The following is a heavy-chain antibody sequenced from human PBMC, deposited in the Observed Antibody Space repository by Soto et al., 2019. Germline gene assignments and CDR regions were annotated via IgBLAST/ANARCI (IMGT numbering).Heavy chain of an antibody. V-gene: IGHV4-59*01. CDR2: IYYSGST. CDR1: GGSISSYY. J-gene: IGHJ4*02. Sequence: SETLSLTCTVSGGSISSYYWSWIRQPPGKGLEWIGYIYYSGSTNYNPSLKSRVTISVDTSKNQFSLKLSSVTAADTAVYYCARASDGQDRAAAVPFAYWGQGTLVTVSS. D-gene: IGHD6-13*01. CDR3: ARASDGQDRAAAVPFAY.